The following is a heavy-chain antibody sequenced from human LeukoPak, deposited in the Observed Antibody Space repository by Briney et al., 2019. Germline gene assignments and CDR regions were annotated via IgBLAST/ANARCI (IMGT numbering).Heavy chain of an antibody. CDR1: GYSISSGYY. J-gene: IGHJ5*02. Sequence: SETLSLTCGVSGYSISSGYYWGWIRQPPGKGLEWIGSIYHSGSTYYNPSLKSRVTISVDTSKNQFSLKLSSVTAADTAVYYCASSNWNDVGWFDPWGQGTLVTVSS. V-gene: IGHV4-38-2*01. CDR2: IYHSGST. CDR3: ASSNWNDVGWFDP. D-gene: IGHD1-20*01.